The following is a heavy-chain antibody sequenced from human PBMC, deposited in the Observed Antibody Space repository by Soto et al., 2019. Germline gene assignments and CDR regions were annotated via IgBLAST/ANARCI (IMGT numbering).Heavy chain of an antibody. CDR3: ARDQRAVAGKFYYYYYGMDV. D-gene: IGHD6-19*01. CDR1: GFTFSSYA. CDR2: ISYDGSNK. V-gene: IGHV3-30-3*01. J-gene: IGHJ6*02. Sequence: AGGSLRLSCAASGFTFSSYAMHWVRQAPGKGLEWVAVISYDGSNKYYADSVKGRFTISRDNSKNTLYLQMNSLRAEDTAVYYCARDQRAVAGKFYYYYYGMDVWGQGTTVTVSS.